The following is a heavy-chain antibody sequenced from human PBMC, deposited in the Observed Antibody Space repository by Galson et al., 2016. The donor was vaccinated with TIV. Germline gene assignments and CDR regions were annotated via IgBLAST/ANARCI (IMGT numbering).Heavy chain of an antibody. J-gene: IGHJ4*02. V-gene: IGHV1-18*01. D-gene: IGHD3-22*01. Sequence: SVKVSCKASGYTFTSYGISWVRQAPGQGLEWMGWISTYNGNTNYVQKLQGRVTMTTDTSTSTAYMELRSLRSDDTAVYYCARDNRSDDSSGYRSPFDYWGQGTLVTVSS. CDR1: GYTFTSYG. CDR2: ISTYNGNT. CDR3: ARDNRSDDSSGYRSPFDY.